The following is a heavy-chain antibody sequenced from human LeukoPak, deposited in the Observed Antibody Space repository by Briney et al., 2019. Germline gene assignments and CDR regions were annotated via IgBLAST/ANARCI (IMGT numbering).Heavy chain of an antibody. D-gene: IGHD3-10*01. Sequence: ASVKVSCTASGYTFTGYYMHWVRQAPGQGLEWMGWINPNSGGTNYAQKFQGRVTMTRDTSISTAYMELSRLRSDDTAVYYCARAGSGDYYYYMDVWGKGTTVTISS. V-gene: IGHV1-2*02. CDR3: ARAGSGDYYYYMDV. J-gene: IGHJ6*03. CDR2: INPNSGGT. CDR1: GYTFTGYY.